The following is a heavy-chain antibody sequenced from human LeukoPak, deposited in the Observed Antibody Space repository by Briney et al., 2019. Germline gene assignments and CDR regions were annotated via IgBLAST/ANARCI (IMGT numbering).Heavy chain of an antibody. CDR3: AKDRCSNGVGCYYYYMDV. V-gene: IGHV3-66*01. CDR2: IYNGGST. CDR1: GFTVSNNY. D-gene: IGHD2-8*01. Sequence: QSGGSLRLSCAASGFTVSNNYMSWVRQAPGKGLEWVSVIYNGGSTYYADSVMGRFTVSRDNSKNTLYLQMNSLRDEDTAVYYCAKDRCSNGVGCYYYYMDVWGKGTTVTISS. J-gene: IGHJ6*03.